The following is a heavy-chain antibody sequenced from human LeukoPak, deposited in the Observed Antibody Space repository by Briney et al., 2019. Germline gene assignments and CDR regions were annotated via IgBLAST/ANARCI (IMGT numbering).Heavy chain of an antibody. CDR1: GFTLSDYW. CDR2: IKQDRSEK. V-gene: IGHV3-7*01. Sequence: PGGSLRLSCVASGFTLSDYWMSWVRQTPGKGLEWVANIKQDRSEKEYVESVKGRFTISRDNAKNSVYLEMSSLRVEDTAVYYCTRGGVVGGRLANWGQGTLVTVSS. D-gene: IGHD3-9*01. CDR3: TRGGVVGGRLAN. J-gene: IGHJ4*02.